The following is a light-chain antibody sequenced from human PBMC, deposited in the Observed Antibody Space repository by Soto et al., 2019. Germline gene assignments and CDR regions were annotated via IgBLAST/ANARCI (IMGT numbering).Light chain of an antibody. V-gene: IGKV3-20*01. CDR2: GAS. Sequence: ESVLTQSPATLSLSPGERATLSCGGSQSVSSSYLAWYQQKPGQAPRLLIYGASSRATGIPDRFSGSGSGTDFTLTISRLEPEDFAVYYCQQYDSSPKTFGQGTKVDIK. CDR3: QQYDSSPKT. J-gene: IGKJ1*01. CDR1: QSVSSSY.